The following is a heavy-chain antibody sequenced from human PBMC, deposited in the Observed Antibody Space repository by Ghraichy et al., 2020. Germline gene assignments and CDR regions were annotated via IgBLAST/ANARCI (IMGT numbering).Heavy chain of an antibody. J-gene: IGHJ5*02. CDR3: ARGINWFDP. CDR2: ITTKSGNT. V-gene: IGHV1-18*01. D-gene: IGHD5-24*01. CDR1: GYTFINYG. Sequence: KVSCKASGYTFINYGITWVRQAPGQGLEWMGWITTKSGNTQYARKFQGRVTMTTDTFTSTAYMELGSLRSDDTALYYCARGINWFDPWGQGTLVTVSS.